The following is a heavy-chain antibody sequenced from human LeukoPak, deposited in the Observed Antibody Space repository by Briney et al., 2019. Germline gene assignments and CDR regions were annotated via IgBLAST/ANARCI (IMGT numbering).Heavy chain of an antibody. D-gene: IGHD6-13*01. J-gene: IGHJ1*01. Sequence: PSETLSLTCTVTGSSISYYNWYWIRQAPGKGMEWIGYIYYSGSTYDNPSLKSGGTISVDTSKNQFSLKLSSVTAADTALYYCTRYSNSSYLDSVFIQHWGQGTLGTVS. CDR3: TRYSNSSYLDSVFIQH. V-gene: IGHV4-59*06. CDR1: GSSISYYN. CDR2: IYYSGST.